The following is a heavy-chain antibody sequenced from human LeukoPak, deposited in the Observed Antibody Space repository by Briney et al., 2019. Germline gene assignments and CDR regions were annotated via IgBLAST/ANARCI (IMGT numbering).Heavy chain of an antibody. CDR1: GFTFSSYS. CDR3: ARQQGRDGYNYDY. Sequence: PGGSLRLSCAASGFTFSSYSMNWVRQAPGKGLEWVSSISSSSSYIYYADSVKGRFTISRDNAKNSLYLQMNSLRAEDTAVYYCARQQGRDGYNYDYWGQGTLATVSS. J-gene: IGHJ4*02. V-gene: IGHV3-21*01. CDR2: ISSSSSYI. D-gene: IGHD5-24*01.